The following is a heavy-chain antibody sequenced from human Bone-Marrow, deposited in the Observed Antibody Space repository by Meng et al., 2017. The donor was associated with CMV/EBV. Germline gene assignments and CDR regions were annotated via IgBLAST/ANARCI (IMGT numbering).Heavy chain of an antibody. CDR2: ITSGHGST. V-gene: IGHV1-46*01. Sequence: ASVKVSCKASGYIFTNYYMHWVRQAPGQGLEWMAIITSGHGSTTYAQKFQGRVTMTRDTSTSTVYMELSRLRSDDTAVYYCARSYRKDDAFDIWGQGTMVTVSS. CDR3: ARSYRKDDAFDI. CDR1: GYIFTNYY. J-gene: IGHJ3*02. D-gene: IGHD1-14*01.